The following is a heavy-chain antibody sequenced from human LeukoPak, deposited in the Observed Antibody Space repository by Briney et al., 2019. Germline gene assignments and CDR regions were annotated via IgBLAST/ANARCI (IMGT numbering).Heavy chain of an antibody. J-gene: IGHJ4*02. CDR2: ISYEASNQ. Sequence: GGSLRLSCAASGFTFSSHAMHWVRQAPGKGLEWVAVISYEASNQYYADSVRGRFTIPRDNSKNTLSLQMNSLRDEDTALYYCARDYRVGCTSDDCYPIDYWGQGTLVTVSS. CDR3: ARDYRVGCTSDDCYPIDY. V-gene: IGHV3-30*01. CDR1: GFTFSSHA. D-gene: IGHD2-21*02.